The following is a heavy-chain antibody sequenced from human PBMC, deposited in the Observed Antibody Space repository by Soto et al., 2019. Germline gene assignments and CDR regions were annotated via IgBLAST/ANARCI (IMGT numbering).Heavy chain of an antibody. CDR3: APTRDFCSTNFYLEFDY. CDR1: GLTFSAYA. Sequence: QVQLVESGGGVVQPGRSLRLSCAASGLTFSAYAMHWVRQAPGKGLEWVAITSCDGNNKDYPDSVKGLFTISRHNSESTLYLQMNSLRIDDTAVYYCAPTRDFCSTNFYLEFDYWGHVTLVTVSS. D-gene: IGHD2-2*01. CDR2: TSCDGNNK. J-gene: IGHJ4*01. V-gene: IGHV3-30-3*01.